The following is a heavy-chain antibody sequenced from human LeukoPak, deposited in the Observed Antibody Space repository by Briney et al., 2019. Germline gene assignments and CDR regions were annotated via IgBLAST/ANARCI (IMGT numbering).Heavy chain of an antibody. Sequence: GGSLRLSCAASGFTVSSNYMSWVRQAPGKGLEWVANIKQDGSEKHYVDSMKGRFTISRDNAKNSVYLQMNSLRAEDTAVYFCARIGYSSSCFDYWGQGTLVTVSS. J-gene: IGHJ4*03. D-gene: IGHD6-13*01. CDR1: GFTVSSNY. V-gene: IGHV3-7*01. CDR3: ARIGYSSSCFDY. CDR2: IKQDGSEK.